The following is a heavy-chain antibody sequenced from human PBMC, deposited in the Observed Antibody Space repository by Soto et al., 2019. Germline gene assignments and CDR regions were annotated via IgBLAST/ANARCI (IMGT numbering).Heavy chain of an antibody. Sequence: GGSLRLSCAASGFTFSSYSMNWVRQAPGKGLEWVSSISSSSSYIYYADSVKGRFTISRDNAKNSLYLQMNSLRAEDTSVYYCASDESRGCSSTSCYPYLFDYWGQGTLVTVSS. CDR3: ASDESRGCSSTSCYPYLFDY. CDR2: ISSSSSYI. V-gene: IGHV3-21*01. J-gene: IGHJ4*02. D-gene: IGHD2-2*01. CDR1: GFTFSSYS.